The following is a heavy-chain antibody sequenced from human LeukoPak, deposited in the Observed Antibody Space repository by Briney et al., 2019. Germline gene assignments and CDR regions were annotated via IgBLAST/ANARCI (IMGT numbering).Heavy chain of an antibody. Sequence: SETLSLTCTVSGGSISSSSYYWGWIRHPPGKGLEWIGRIYYSGSTYYNPSLKSRVTISVDTSKNQFSLKLSSMTAADTAVYYCARGIQYYDILTGCIRGRDYFDYWGQGTLVTVSS. CDR2: IYYSGST. D-gene: IGHD3-9*01. V-gene: IGHV4-39*07. CDR3: ARGIQYYDILTGCIRGRDYFDY. CDR1: GGSISSSSYY. J-gene: IGHJ4*02.